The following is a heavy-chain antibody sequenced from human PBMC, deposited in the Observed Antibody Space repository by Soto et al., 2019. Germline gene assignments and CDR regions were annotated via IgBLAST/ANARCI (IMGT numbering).Heavy chain of an antibody. CDR1: GFTFSRHT. J-gene: IGHJ4*02. D-gene: IGHD3-3*01. Sequence: QVQLVESGGGVVQPGRSLRLSCAASGFTFSRHTMHWFRQAPGKGLEWVAAISDDGSNTYYADSVKGRFTISRDTSKNTLYLKMNSLSSEDTAVHHCAREVDYDFWSGFNTDPYYFDDWGQGTLVTVSS. V-gene: IGHV3-30-3*01. CDR2: ISDDGSNT. CDR3: AREVDYDFWSGFNTDPYYFDD.